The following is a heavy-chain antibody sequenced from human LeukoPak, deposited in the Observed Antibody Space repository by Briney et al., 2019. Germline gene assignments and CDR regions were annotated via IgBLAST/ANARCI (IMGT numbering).Heavy chain of an antibody. CDR2: ISGSGGST. D-gene: IGHD6-19*01. J-gene: IGHJ4*02. CDR3: AKGHSGWSLVGGDY. CDR1: GFTFSSYA. V-gene: IGHV3-23*01. Sequence: GGSLRLSCAASGFTFSSYAMSWVRQAPGKGLEWVSAISGSGGSTYYADSVKGRFTISRDNSKNTLYLQMNSLRAEDTAVYYCAKGHSGWSLVGGDYWGQGTPVTVSS.